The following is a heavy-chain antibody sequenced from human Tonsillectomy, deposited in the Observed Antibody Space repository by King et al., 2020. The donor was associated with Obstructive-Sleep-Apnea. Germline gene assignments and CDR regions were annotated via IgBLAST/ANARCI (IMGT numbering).Heavy chain of an antibody. CDR1: GFTFSSYS. D-gene: IGHD6-19*01. V-gene: IGHV3-21*01. CDR3: AGDRPWGSSGWDGWFDP. J-gene: IGHJ5*02. CDR2: ISSSSSYI. Sequence: VQLVESGGGLVKPGGSLRLSCAASGFTFSSYSMNWVRQAPGKGLEWVSSISSSSSYIYYADSVKGRFTISRDNAKNSLYLQMNSLRAEDTAVDYCAGDRPWGSSGWDGWFDPWGQGTLVTVSS.